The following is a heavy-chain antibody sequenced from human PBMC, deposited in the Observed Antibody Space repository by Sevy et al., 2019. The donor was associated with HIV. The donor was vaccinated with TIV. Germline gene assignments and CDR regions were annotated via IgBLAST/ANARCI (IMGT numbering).Heavy chain of an antibody. Sequence: GGSLRLSCAASGFTFSSYAMHWVRQAPGKGLEWVAVISYDGSNKYYADSVKGRFTISRDNSKNTLYLQMNSLRAEDTAVYYCARSIVVVRCWDYWGQGTLVTVSS. D-gene: IGHD2-15*01. CDR1: GFTFSSYA. CDR2: ISYDGSNK. V-gene: IGHV3-30*04. CDR3: ARSIVVVRCWDY. J-gene: IGHJ4*02.